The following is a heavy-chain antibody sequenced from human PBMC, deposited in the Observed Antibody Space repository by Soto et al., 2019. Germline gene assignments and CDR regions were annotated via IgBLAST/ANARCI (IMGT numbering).Heavy chain of an antibody. CDR1: GGSISSSNW. CDR2: IYHSGST. V-gene: IGHV4-4*02. J-gene: IGHJ4*02. Sequence: QVQLQESGPGLVKPSGTLSLTCAVSGGSISSSNWWSWVRQPPGKGLEWIGEIYHSGSTNYNPSPRARVTIAVDKSKTQCSLKRSSVTAADTAVYYCARGVGVGATHDDYWGQGTLVTVSS. CDR3: ARGVGVGATHDDY. D-gene: IGHD1-26*01.